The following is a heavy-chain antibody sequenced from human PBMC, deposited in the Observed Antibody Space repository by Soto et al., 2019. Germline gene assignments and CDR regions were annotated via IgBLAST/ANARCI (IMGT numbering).Heavy chain of an antibody. CDR3: ARDGGSGWYSEYGMDV. D-gene: IGHD6-19*01. V-gene: IGHV1-69*13. Sequence: SVKVSCKASGGTFSSYAISWVRQAPGQGLEWMGGIIPIFGTANYAQKFQGRVTITADESTSTAYMELSSLRSEDTAVYYCARDGGSGWYSEYGMDVWGQGTTVTVSS. CDR1: GGTFSSYA. CDR2: IIPIFGTA. J-gene: IGHJ6*02.